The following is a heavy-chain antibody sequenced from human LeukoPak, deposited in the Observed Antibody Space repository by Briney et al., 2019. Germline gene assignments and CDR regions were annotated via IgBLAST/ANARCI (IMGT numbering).Heavy chain of an antibody. CDR2: ISGSGDST. CDR3: AKGGTASPGLSN. D-gene: IGHD6-13*01. Sequence: GSLRLSCAASGFTFSSYAMSWVRQAPGKGLEWVSAISGSGDSTSHADSVKGRFTISRDNSKNTLYLQMNSLRDEDTAVYYCAKGGTASPGLSNWGQGTLVTVSS. CDR1: GFTFSSYA. J-gene: IGHJ4*02. V-gene: IGHV3-23*01.